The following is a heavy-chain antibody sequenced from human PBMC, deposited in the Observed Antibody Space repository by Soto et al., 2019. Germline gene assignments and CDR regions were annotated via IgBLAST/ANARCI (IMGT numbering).Heavy chain of an antibody. J-gene: IGHJ5*02. V-gene: IGHV3-30*18. Sequence: GGFLRLSCAGSGFTFISYGMHWVRQAPGKGLKWVAVISYDGSDKYYGDSVKGRFTISRDDSKNTLYLQMNSLRVEDTAIYYCAKTAGYDYVWGSSGLDPWGQGTLVTVSS. CDR3: AKTAGYDYVWGSSGLDP. D-gene: IGHD3-16*01. CDR1: GFTFISYG. CDR2: ISYDGSDK.